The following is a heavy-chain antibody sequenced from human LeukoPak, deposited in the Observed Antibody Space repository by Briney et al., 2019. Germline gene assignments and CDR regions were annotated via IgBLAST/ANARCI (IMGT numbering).Heavy chain of an antibody. D-gene: IGHD5-24*01. J-gene: IGHJ4*02. CDR3: ARDAEMATNGEYYFDY. Sequence: ASVKVSCKASGYTFTSYYMHWVRQAPGQGLEWMGIINPSGGSTSYAQKFQGGVTMTRDTSTSTVYMELSSLRSEDTAVYYCARDAEMATNGEYYFDYWGQGTLVTVSS. CDR2: INPSGGST. CDR1: GYTFTSYY. V-gene: IGHV1-46*01.